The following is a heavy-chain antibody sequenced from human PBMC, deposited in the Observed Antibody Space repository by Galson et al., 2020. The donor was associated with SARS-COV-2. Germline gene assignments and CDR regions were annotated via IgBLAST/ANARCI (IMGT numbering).Heavy chain of an antibody. J-gene: IGHJ3*02. Sequence: SENLSLTCTVSGGSISSGSYYWSWIRQPAGKGLEWIGGISTSGSTNYNPSLKSRVTISVDTSKNQFSLKLTSVTAADTAVYYCARDSDSGSYFIVGDVFDIWGQGTMVTVSS. CDR3: ARDSDSGSYFIVGDVFDI. D-gene: IGHD1-26*01. CDR1: GGSISSGSYY. CDR2: ISTSGST. V-gene: IGHV4-61*02.